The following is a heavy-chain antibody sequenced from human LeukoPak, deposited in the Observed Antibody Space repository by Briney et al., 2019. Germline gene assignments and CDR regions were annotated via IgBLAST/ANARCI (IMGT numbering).Heavy chain of an antibody. CDR3: ASAVVAYYYDSSGYSFDY. Sequence: GASVKVSCKASGGTFSSYAISWVRQAPGQGLEWMGGIIPIFGTANYAQKFQGRVTITADESTSTAYMELSSLRSEDTAVYYCASAVVAYYYDSSGYSFDYWGQGTLVTVSS. CDR2: IIPIFGTA. CDR1: GGTFSSYA. D-gene: IGHD3-22*01. J-gene: IGHJ4*02. V-gene: IGHV1-69*13.